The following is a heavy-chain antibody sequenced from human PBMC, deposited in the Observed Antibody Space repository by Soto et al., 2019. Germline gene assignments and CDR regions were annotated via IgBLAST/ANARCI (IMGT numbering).Heavy chain of an antibody. J-gene: IGHJ5*02. V-gene: IGHV1-8*01. Sequence: QVQLVQSGAEVKKPGASVKVSCKASGYTFTSYDINWVRQATGQGLEWMGWMNPNSGNTGYAQKIQGKVTMTRNTSISSADMELSSVRSDGMSVYYCARTNYYDTSGHPNWFDPWGQGTLVTVSS. CDR1: GYTFTSYD. CDR3: ARTNYYDTSGHPNWFDP. CDR2: MNPNSGNT. D-gene: IGHD3-22*01.